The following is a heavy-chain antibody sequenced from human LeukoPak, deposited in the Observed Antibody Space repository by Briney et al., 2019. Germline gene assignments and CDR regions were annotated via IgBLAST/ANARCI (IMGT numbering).Heavy chain of an antibody. CDR2: IKEDGSEK. CDR1: GLTFSNYW. J-gene: IGHJ4*02. Sequence: GGSLRLSCATSGLTFSNYWMSWVRQAPGKGLEWVANIKEDGSEKYYVDSMKGRFTISRDNAKNSLYLQMSSLRVEDTAVYYCARDRTGGYFDYWGQGTLVNVSS. V-gene: IGHV3-7*03. D-gene: IGHD4-23*01. CDR3: ARDRTGGYFDY.